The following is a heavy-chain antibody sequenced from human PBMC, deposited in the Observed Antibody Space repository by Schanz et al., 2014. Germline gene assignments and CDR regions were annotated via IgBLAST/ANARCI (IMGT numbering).Heavy chain of an antibody. Sequence: QVQLVQSGAEVKKPGSSVKVSCKTSGYTFSDYGITWVRQAPGQGLEWVGWISPYTGNTHYFDKMEGRVTMTTDTSTSTAYMELRSLRSDDTAMYYCARDGVDAAAGGNYWGQGTLVTVSS. D-gene: IGHD6-13*01. J-gene: IGHJ4*02. CDR2: ISPYTGNT. CDR1: GYTFSDYG. V-gene: IGHV1-18*01. CDR3: ARDGVDAAAGGNY.